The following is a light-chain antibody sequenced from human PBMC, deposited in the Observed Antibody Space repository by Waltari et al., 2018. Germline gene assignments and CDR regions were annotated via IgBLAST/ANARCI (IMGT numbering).Light chain of an antibody. CDR3: QRYDMSPLT. V-gene: IGKV3-20*01. CDR1: QTVRPTY. Sequence: EIVLTQSPGTLSLSPGERATLSCRAIQTVRPTYLAWYQQKPGQAPTLLIYGASSSATGIPDSFSGSGSGADFSLTNSSLEPEDFAVYYCQRYDMSPLTGGGGTKVEIK. J-gene: IGKJ4*01. CDR2: GAS.